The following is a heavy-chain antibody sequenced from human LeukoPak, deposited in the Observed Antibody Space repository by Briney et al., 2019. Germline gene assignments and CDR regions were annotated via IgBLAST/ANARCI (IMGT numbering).Heavy chain of an antibody. CDR3: ARPPGMVRGGDYFDY. CDR1: GYTFTSYD. J-gene: IGHJ4*02. V-gene: IGHV1-8*01. CDR2: MNPNSGNT. D-gene: IGHD3-10*01. Sequence: ASVKVPCKASGYTFTSYDINWVRQATGQGLEWMGWMNPNSGNTGYAQKFQGRVTMTRNTSISTAYMELSSLRSEDTAVYYCARPPGMVRGGDYFDYWGQGTLVTVSS.